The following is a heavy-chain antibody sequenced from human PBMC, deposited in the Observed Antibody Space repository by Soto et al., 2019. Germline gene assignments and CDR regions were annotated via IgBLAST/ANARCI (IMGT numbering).Heavy chain of an antibody. CDR1: GGSVSSGGYY. V-gene: IGHV4-31*03. CDR2: IYYSGST. D-gene: IGHD3-3*01. Sequence: SETLSLTCTVSGGSVSSGGYYWSWIRHHPGKGLEWIGYIYYSGSTYYNPSLKSRVTISVGTSKNQFSLKLSSVTAADTAVYYCARGNFLESYQFSFDPWGQGTLVTVSS. CDR3: ARGNFLESYQFSFDP. J-gene: IGHJ5*02.